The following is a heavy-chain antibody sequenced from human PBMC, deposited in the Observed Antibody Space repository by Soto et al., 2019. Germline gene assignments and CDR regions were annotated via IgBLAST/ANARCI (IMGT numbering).Heavy chain of an antibody. CDR2: MKQDGSEK. J-gene: IGHJ4*02. Sequence: EVQLVESGGGLVQPGGSLRLSCAASGFTFSSYWMSWVRQAPGKGLEWVANMKQDGSEKYYVDSVKGRFTISRDNAKNSLYLQMNSLRAEDTAVYYCARSIFPFRGYYFDYWGQGTLVTVSS. CDR1: GFTFSSYW. D-gene: IGHD3-9*01. V-gene: IGHV3-7*05. CDR3: ARSIFPFRGYYFDY.